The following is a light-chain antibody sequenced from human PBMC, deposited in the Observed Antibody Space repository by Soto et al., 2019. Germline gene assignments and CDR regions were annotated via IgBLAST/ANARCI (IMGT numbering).Light chain of an antibody. V-gene: IGKV3-15*01. CDR2: GAS. CDR1: QSISSK. CDR3: QEYNNWHPIT. Sequence: EIVMTQSPATLSASPGERATLSCRASQSISSKLAWYQQKPGQAPRLLIYGASTRATGIPARFSGTGSGTEFTLTITSLQSEDFAVYYCQEYNNWHPITFGGGTKVEIK. J-gene: IGKJ4*01.